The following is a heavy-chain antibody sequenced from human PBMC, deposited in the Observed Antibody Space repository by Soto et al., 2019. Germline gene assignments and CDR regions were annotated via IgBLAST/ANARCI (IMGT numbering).Heavy chain of an antibody. D-gene: IGHD4-4*01. V-gene: IGHV1-69*01. CDR3: ARGLATTPPSAYYYYYGMDV. CDR2: IIPIFGTA. J-gene: IGHJ6*02. Sequence: QVQLVQSGAKVKKPGSSVKVSCKASGGTFSSYAISWVRQAPGQGLEWMGGIIPIFGTANYAQKFQGRVTITTDESTSTAYMELSSLRSEDTAVYYCARGLATTPPSAYYYYYGMDVWGQGTTVTVSS. CDR1: GGTFSSYA.